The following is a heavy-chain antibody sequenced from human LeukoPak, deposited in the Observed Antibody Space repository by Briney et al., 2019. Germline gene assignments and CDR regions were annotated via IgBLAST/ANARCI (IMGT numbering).Heavy chain of an antibody. Sequence: PGGSLRLSCAASGFTFSSYAMHWVRQAPGKGLEWVAVISYDGSNKYYADSVKGRFTISRDNSKNTLYLQMNSLRAEDTAVYYCARCPSARCPLQWFGELSLCAEYFQHWGQGTLVTVSS. CDR1: GFTFSSYA. V-gene: IGHV3-30-3*01. CDR2: ISYDGSNK. J-gene: IGHJ1*01. D-gene: IGHD3-10*01. CDR3: ARCPSARCPLQWFGELSLCAEYFQH.